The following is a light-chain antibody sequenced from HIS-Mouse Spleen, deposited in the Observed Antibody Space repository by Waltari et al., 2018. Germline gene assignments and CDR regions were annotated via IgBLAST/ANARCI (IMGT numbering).Light chain of an antibody. CDR3: YSTDSSGNHRV. J-gene: IGLJ2*01. CDR2: EDS. V-gene: IGLV3-10*01. CDR1: ALPKKY. Sequence: SYELTQPPSVSVSPGQTARITCSGDALPKKYAYWYQQKSRQAPVLVIYEDSKRPSGIPERCSGSSSGTMATLTISGAQVDDEADYYCYSTDSSGNHRVFGGGTKLTVL.